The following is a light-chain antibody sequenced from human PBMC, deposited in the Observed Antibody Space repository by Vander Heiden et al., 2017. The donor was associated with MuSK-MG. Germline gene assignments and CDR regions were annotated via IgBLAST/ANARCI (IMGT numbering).Light chain of an antibody. CDR3: QQSYSAPYT. J-gene: IGKJ2*01. Sequence: DIQMTQSPSSLSASVGDRVTITCRASQSIGKYLNWYQQKLGKAPKVLIYAASSLQSGVPSRFSGSGSGTDFTLTISSLQPEDFATYYCQQSYSAPYTFGQGTKLEIK. CDR2: AAS. CDR1: QSIGKY. V-gene: IGKV1-39*01.